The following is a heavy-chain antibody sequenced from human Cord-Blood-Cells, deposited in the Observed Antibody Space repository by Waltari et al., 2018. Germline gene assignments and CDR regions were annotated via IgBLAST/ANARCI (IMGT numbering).Heavy chain of an antibody. Sequence: QVQLVQSGAEVKKPGSSVKVSCKASGGTFSSSAISWVRQPPGQGLEWMLGLIPIFGTANYAQKFQGRVTITADKSTSTAYMELSSLRSEDTAVYYCARSLVTTNWFDPWGQGTLVTVSS. J-gene: IGHJ5*02. CDR1: GGTFSSSA. D-gene: IGHD4-4*01. CDR2: LIPIFGTA. CDR3: ARSLVTTNWFDP. V-gene: IGHV1-69*06.